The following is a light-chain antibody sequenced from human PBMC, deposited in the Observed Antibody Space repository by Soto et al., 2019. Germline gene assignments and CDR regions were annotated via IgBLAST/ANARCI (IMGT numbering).Light chain of an antibody. CDR1: QSVSSSY. V-gene: IGKV3-20*01. J-gene: IGKJ1*01. Sequence: EIVLTQSPGTLSLSPGERATLSCRASQSVSSSYLAWYQQKPGQAPRLLIFDASARAVDIPGRFSGSKSGTEFTLTISSLQPEDFAVYYCHYYDKWPPGTFGQGTKVDI. CDR3: HYYDKWPPGT. CDR2: DAS.